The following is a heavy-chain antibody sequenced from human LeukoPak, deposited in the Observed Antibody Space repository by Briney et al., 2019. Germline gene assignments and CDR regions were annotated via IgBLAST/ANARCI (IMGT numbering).Heavy chain of an antibody. J-gene: IGHJ4*02. CDR1: GFTFSSYS. CDR2: ISSSSSYI. CDR3: AIDLPYYDSSGYYDY. V-gene: IGHV3-21*01. D-gene: IGHD3-22*01. Sequence: GGSLRLSCAASGFTFSSYSMNWVRQAPGKGLEWVSSISSSSSYIYYADSVKGRFTISRDNAKNSLYLQMNSLRAEDTAVYYCAIDLPYYDSSGYYDYWGQGTLVTVSS.